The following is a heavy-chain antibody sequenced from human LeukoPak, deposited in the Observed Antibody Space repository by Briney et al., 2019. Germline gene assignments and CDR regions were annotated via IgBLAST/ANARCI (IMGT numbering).Heavy chain of an antibody. CDR3: ARDPSMVRGENTPYFDY. V-gene: IGHV1-69*01. CDR2: IIPIFGTA. D-gene: IGHD3-10*01. J-gene: IGHJ4*02. Sequence: SVKVSCKASGGTFSSYAISWVRQAPGQGLEWMGGIIPIFGTADYAQKFQGRVTITADESTSTACMDLSSLRSEDTAVYYCARDPSMVRGENTPYFDYWGQGTLVTVSS. CDR1: GGTFSSYA.